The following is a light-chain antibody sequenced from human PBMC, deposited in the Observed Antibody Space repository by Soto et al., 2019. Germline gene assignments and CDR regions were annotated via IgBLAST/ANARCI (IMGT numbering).Light chain of an antibody. CDR2: GAS. CDR3: QQYGSSLTWT. J-gene: IGKJ1*01. Sequence: EIVLTQSPGTLSLSPGERATLSYRASQSVSSSYLAWYQQKPGQAPRLLIYGASSRATGIPDRFSGSGSGTDFTLTISRLEPEDFAVYYCQQYGSSLTWTFGQGTKVDI. CDR1: QSVSSSY. V-gene: IGKV3-20*01.